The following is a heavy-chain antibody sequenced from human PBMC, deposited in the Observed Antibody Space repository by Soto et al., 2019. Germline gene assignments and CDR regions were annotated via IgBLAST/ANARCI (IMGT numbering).Heavy chain of an antibody. J-gene: IGHJ3*02. CDR2: IYYSGST. Sequence: SETLSLTCTVSGGSISSSSYYWGRIRQPPGKGLEWIGFIYYSGSTNYNPSLKSRVTISVDTSKNQFSLKLSSVTAADTAVYYCAAYIWGNAFDIWGQGTMVTVSS. V-gene: IGHV4-61*05. CDR3: AAYIWGNAFDI. CDR1: GGSISSSSYY. D-gene: IGHD3-16*01.